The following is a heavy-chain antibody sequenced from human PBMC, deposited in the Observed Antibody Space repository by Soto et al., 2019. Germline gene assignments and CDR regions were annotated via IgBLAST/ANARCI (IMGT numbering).Heavy chain of an antibody. CDR2: IIPIFGTP. Sequence: QVPLVQSGAEVKKPGSSVKVSCRASGGTFNNYVINWVRQAPGQGLEWMAGIIPIFGTPNYAQKFQGRVTITADKSTSTAYMELNSLRSEDTAVYYCAGRCDGTNCLAHFDYWGQGTLVTVSS. CDR3: AGRCDGTNCLAHFDY. V-gene: IGHV1-69*06. J-gene: IGHJ4*02. CDR1: GGTFNNYV. D-gene: IGHD2-2*01.